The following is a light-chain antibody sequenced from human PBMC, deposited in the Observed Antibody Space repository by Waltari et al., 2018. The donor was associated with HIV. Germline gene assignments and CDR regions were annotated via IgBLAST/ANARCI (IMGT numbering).Light chain of an antibody. CDR1: SSNIGSNT. Sequence: QSVLTQPPSASGTPGQRVTISCSGSSSNIGSNTVNWYQQLPGTAPKLLIYSNNHRSSGVPDRFSGSKSCTSASLAISGLQSEDEADYYCAAWDDSLNGREVFGGGTKLTVL. CDR2: SNN. J-gene: IGLJ2*01. CDR3: AAWDDSLNGREV. V-gene: IGLV1-44*01.